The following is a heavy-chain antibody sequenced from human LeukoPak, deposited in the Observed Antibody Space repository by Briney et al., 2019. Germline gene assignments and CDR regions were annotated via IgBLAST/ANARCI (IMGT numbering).Heavy chain of an antibody. Sequence: GGSLRLSCAASGFTFSSYGMSWVRQAPGKGLEWVSAISGSGGSTYYADSVKGRFTISRDNSKNTLYLQMNSLRAEDTAVYYCANNHFGDYGAFDIWGQGTMVTVSS. D-gene: IGHD4-17*01. CDR3: ANNHFGDYGAFDI. V-gene: IGHV3-23*01. J-gene: IGHJ3*02. CDR2: ISGSGGST. CDR1: GFTFSSYG.